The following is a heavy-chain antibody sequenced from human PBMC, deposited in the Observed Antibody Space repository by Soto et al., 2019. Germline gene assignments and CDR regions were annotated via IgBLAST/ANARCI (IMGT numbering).Heavy chain of an antibody. Sequence: QLQLQESGPGLVKPSETLSLTCTVSGGSISSSSYYWGWIRQPPGKGLEWIGSIYYSGSTYYNPSLNCRVTISVDTSKNPLSLKLSSVTAADTAVYYCARSLVGATTLGFDYWGQGTLVTVSS. CDR3: ARSLVGATTLGFDY. D-gene: IGHD1-26*01. CDR2: IYYSGST. CDR1: GGSISSSSYY. J-gene: IGHJ4*02. V-gene: IGHV4-39*01.